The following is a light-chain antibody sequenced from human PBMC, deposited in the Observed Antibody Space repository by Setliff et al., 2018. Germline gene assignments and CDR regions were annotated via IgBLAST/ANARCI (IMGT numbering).Light chain of an antibody. CDR3: GADHGSGSNLVEV. Sequence: QLVLTQPPSASAPLGASVTLTCSLSNGYSDYKVDWYLQRPGKGPRFLMRVGTGGIVGSKGDGIPDRFSVLGSGLNRYLTIKNIHEEDEGDYHCGADHGSGSNLVEVFGSGTKGTVL. CDR2: VGTGGIVG. J-gene: IGLJ1*01. CDR1: NGYSDYK. V-gene: IGLV9-49*01.